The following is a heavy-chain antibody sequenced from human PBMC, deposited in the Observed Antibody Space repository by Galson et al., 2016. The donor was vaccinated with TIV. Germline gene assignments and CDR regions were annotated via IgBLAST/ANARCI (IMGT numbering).Heavy chain of an antibody. CDR2: ISGSGGDT. V-gene: IGHV3-23*01. CDR3: AKDPDWIYETAYYYMDV. J-gene: IGHJ6*03. CDR1: GFTLSTYA. Sequence: SLRLSCAASGFTLSTYAWNWVRQAPGTGLEWVSGISGSGGDTHYADSVKGRFTISRDDSMNTLFLQMNSLRAEDTAVYYCAKDPDWIYETAYYYMDVWGKGTTVTVSS. D-gene: IGHD1-7*01.